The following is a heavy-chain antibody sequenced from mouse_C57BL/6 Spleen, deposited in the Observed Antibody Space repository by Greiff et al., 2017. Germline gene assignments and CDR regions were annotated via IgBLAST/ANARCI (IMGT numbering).Heavy chain of an antibody. Sequence: QVQLKQPGAELVMPGASVKLSCKASGYTFTSYWMHWVKQRPGQGLEWIGEIDPSDSYTNYNQKFKGMSTLTVDKSSSTAYMQLSSLTSEDSAVYYCARSIGYYSDWGQGTTLTVSS. D-gene: IGHD2-3*01. CDR3: ARSIGYYSD. CDR2: IDPSDSYT. CDR1: GYTFTSYW. J-gene: IGHJ2*01. V-gene: IGHV1-69*01.